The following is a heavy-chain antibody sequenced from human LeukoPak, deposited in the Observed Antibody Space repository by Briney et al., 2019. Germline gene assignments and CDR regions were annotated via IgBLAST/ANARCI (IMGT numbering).Heavy chain of an antibody. CDR1: GFTFSSLA. CDR2: IKSKTDGGTT. J-gene: IGHJ1*01. Sequence: GGSLRLSCAASGFTFSSLAMHWVRQAPGKGLEWVGHIKSKTDGGTTDYAAPVKGRFTISRDDSKNTLYLQMNSLKTEDTAVYYCIRYGYNLAEYYQHWGQGTLVTVSS. CDR3: IRYGYNLAEYYQH. D-gene: IGHD5-24*01. V-gene: IGHV3-15*07.